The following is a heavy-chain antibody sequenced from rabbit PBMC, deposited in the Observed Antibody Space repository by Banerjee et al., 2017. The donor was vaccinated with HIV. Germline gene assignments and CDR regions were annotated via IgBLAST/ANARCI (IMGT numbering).Heavy chain of an antibody. V-gene: IGHV1S45*01. Sequence: QEQLEESGGDLVKPEGSLTLTCTASGFSFSSSYWMCWVRQAPGKGLEWIGITFLGSSGVTVYANWAKGRFTISKTSSTTVTLQMTSLTVADTATYFCARDSYAGNIRAIYTFDPWGQGTLVTVS. CDR3: ARDSYAGNIRAIYTFDP. CDR2: TFLGSSGVT. CDR1: GFSFSSSYW. D-gene: IGHD3-1*01. J-gene: IGHJ2*01.